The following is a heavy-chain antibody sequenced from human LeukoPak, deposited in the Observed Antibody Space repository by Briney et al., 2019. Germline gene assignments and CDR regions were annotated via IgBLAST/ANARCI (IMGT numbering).Heavy chain of an antibody. CDR3: ATMVRSDY. CDR2: ISSSSSTI. J-gene: IGHJ4*02. V-gene: IGHV3-48*01. CDR1: GFTFSNAW. Sequence: GGSLRLSCAASGFTFSNAWMNWVRQAPGKGLEWVSYISSSSSTIYYADSVKGRFTISRDNAKNSLYLQMNSLRAEDTAVYYCATMVRSDYWGQGTLVTVSS. D-gene: IGHD3-10*01.